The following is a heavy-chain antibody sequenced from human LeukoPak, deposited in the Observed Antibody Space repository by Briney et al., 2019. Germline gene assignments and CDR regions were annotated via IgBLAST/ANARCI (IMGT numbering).Heavy chain of an antibody. J-gene: IGHJ4*02. CDR2: ISSSSSYI. Sequence: GGSLRLSCAASGFTFSSYSMNWVRQAPGKGLEWVSSISSSSSYIYYADSVKGRFTISRDNAKNSLYLQMNGLRAEDTAVYYCASYSSSPWYYFDYWGQGTLVTVSS. V-gene: IGHV3-21*01. CDR1: GFTFSSYS. CDR3: ASYSSSPWYYFDY. D-gene: IGHD6-6*01.